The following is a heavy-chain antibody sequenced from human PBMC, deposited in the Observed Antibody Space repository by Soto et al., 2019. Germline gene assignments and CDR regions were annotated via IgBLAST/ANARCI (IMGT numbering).Heavy chain of an antibody. CDR2: LYSGGST. J-gene: IGHJ6*02. V-gene: IGHV3-53*01. CDR3: ARDSKHIYGMDV. CDR1: GSTVSSNY. Sequence: EVQLVESGGGLIQPGGSLRLSCAASGSTVSSNYMSWFRQAPGKGLEWVSVLYSGGSTYYAVSVKCRFTISRDNSRNTRYLHMISLRAEDTAVYSCARDSKHIYGMDVWGQGTTVTVSS.